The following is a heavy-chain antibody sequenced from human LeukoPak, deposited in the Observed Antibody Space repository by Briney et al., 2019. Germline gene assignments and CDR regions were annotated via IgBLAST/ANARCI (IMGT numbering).Heavy chain of an antibody. D-gene: IGHD1/OR15-1a*01. CDR3: ARAENTLIQH. Sequence: SETLSLTCTVSGGSISSYYWSWIRQPPGKGLEWIGYIYYSGSTNYNPSLKSRVTISVDTSKNQFSLKLSSVTAADTAVYYCARAENTLIQHWGQGTLVTVSS. J-gene: IGHJ1*01. V-gene: IGHV4-59*08. CDR1: GGSISSYY. CDR2: IYYSGST.